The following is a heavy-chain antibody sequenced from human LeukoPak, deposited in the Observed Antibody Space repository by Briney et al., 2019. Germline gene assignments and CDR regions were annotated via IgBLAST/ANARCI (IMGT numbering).Heavy chain of an antibody. D-gene: IGHD6-19*01. CDR1: GYSISSGYY. CDR3: ARDKYRSGWYTGYMDV. Sequence: SETLSLTCTVSGYSISSGYYWGWIRQPPGKGLEWIGSIYHSGSTYYNPSLKSRVTISVDTSKNQFSLKVSSVTAADTAVYYCARDKYRSGWYTGYMDVWGKGTSVSISS. CDR2: IYHSGST. J-gene: IGHJ6*03. V-gene: IGHV4-38-2*02.